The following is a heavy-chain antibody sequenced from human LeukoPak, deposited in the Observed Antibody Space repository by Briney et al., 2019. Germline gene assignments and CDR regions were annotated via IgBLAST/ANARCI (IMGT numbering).Heavy chain of an antibody. CDR3: AREPGSREDY. D-gene: IGHD3-10*01. V-gene: IGHV4-34*01. Sequence: SETLSLTCAVYGGSFSGYYWSWIRQPPGKGLEWIGEINHSGSTNYNPSLKSQVTISVDTSKNQFSLKLSSVTAADTAVYYCAREPGSREDYWGQGTLVTVSS. CDR1: GGSFSGYY. CDR2: INHSGST. J-gene: IGHJ4*02.